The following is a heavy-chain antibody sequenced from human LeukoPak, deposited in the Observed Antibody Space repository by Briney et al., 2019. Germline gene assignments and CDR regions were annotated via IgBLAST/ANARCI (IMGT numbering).Heavy chain of an antibody. CDR3: ARGQLATVFDY. V-gene: IGHV3-11*01. CDR1: GFTFSDYY. J-gene: IGHJ4*02. CDR2: ISSSGITI. Sequence: GGSLRLSCAASGFTFSDYYMSWIRQAPGKGLEWLSYISSSGITIYYADSVKGRFTISRDNAKNSLYLRMNSLRAEDTAVYYCARGQLATVFDYWGQGTLVTVSS. D-gene: IGHD5-24*01.